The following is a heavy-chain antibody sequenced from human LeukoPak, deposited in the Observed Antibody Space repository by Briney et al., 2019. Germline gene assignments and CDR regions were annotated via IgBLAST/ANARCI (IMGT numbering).Heavy chain of an antibody. V-gene: IGHV3-9*01. CDR2: ISWNSGSI. J-gene: IGHJ4*02. Sequence: PGRSLRLSCAASGFTFDDYAMHWVRQAPGKGLEWVSGISWNSGSIGYADSVKGRFTISRDNAKNSLYLQMNSLRAEDTALYYCAKAPVGALLGNIDYWGQGTLVTVSS. CDR1: GFTFDDYA. CDR3: AKAPVGALLGNIDY. D-gene: IGHD1-26*01.